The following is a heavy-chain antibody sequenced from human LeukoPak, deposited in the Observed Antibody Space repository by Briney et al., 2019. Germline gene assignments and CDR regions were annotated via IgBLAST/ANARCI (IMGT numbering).Heavy chain of an antibody. V-gene: IGHV1-69*01. J-gene: IGHJ4*02. CDR2: IIPIFGTA. Sequence: SVTVSCKGSGGTISSYAISWVRQAPGQGLEWMGGIIPIFGTANYAQKFQGRVTITADESTSTAYMELSSLRSEDTAVYYCARGHCSSTSCSIDYWGQGTLVTVSS. CDR3: ARGHCSSTSCSIDY. D-gene: IGHD2-2*01. CDR1: GGTISSYA.